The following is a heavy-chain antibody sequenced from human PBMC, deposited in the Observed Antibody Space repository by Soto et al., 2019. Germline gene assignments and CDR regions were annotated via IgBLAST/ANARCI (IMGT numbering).Heavy chain of an antibody. J-gene: IGHJ6*02. D-gene: IGHD3-22*01. CDR3: ARDYDYDSSGYYYYYGMDV. Sequence: EVQLVESGGGLVQPGGSLRLSCAASGFTFSSYAMHWVRQAPGKGLEYVSAISSNGGSTYYANSVKGRFTISRDNSKSTLYLQMGSLRAEDMAVYYCARDYDYDSSGYYYYYGMDVWGQGTTVTVSS. CDR2: ISSNGGST. V-gene: IGHV3-64*01. CDR1: GFTFSSYA.